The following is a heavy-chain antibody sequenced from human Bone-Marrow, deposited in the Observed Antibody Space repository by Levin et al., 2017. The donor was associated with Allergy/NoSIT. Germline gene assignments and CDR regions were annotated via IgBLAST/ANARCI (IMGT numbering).Heavy chain of an antibody. CDR3: ARDPRAALDY. Sequence: GSLRLSCTVSGGSVSAYYWTWIRQPPGKGLEWIGHIYHSGSADYNPSLRSRVAMSIDTSKNHFSLQLSSVTPADTAVYYCARDPRAALDYWGQGTLVTVSS. J-gene: IGHJ4*02. CDR2: IYHSGSA. V-gene: IGHV4-59*02. CDR1: GGSVSAYY.